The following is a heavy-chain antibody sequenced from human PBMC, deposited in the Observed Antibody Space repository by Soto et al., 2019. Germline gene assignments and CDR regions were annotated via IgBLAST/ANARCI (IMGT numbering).Heavy chain of an antibody. Sequence: QVQLVQSGAEVKKPGASVKVSCKASGYTFTSYYMHWVRQSPGQGLEWMGISIPSGGRTSYAQRFQVRVTMTKDTSTSTVYMELSSLRCEDTAVYYCARASIVVVVAASPLYDYFGMDVWCQGTTVTDS. CDR2: SIPSGGRT. D-gene: IGHD2-15*01. V-gene: IGHV1-46*01. J-gene: IGHJ6*02. CDR3: ARASIVVVVAASPLYDYFGMDV. CDR1: GYTFTSYY.